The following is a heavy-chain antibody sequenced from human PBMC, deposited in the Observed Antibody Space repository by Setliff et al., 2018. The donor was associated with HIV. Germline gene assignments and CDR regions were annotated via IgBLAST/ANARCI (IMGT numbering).Heavy chain of an antibody. D-gene: IGHD1-26*01. CDR3: ARGGEGMALYPDY. CDR2: IIPIFGTA. V-gene: IGHV1-69*13. J-gene: IGHJ4*02. CDR1: GYTFTNYD. Sequence: SVKVSCKASGYTFTNYDINWVRQSPGQGLEWMGGIIPIFGTAHYAQKFQGRVTITADESTSTAYMELSSLRSEDTAVYYCARGGEGMALYPDYWGQGTLVTVSS.